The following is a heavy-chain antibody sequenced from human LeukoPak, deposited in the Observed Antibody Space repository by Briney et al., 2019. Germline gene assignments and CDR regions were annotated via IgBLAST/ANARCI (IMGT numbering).Heavy chain of an antibody. CDR2: INHSGST. CDR3: AREVLIQYRTFNWFDP. J-gene: IGHJ5*02. D-gene: IGHD4-11*01. Sequence: SETLSLTCAVYSGSFSGYYWSWIRQPPGKGLEWIGEINHSGSTNYNPSLKSRVTISVDTSKNQFSLKLSSVTAADTAVYYCAREVLIQYRTFNWFDPWGQGTLVTVSS. CDR1: SGSFSGYY. V-gene: IGHV4-34*01.